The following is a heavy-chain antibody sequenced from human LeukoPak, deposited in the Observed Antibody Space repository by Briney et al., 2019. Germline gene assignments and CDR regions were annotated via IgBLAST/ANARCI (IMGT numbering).Heavy chain of an antibody. V-gene: IGHV3-30*03. CDR1: GFTFSSYG. CDR2: ISYDGSNK. Sequence: PGGSLRLSCAASGFTFSSYGMHWVRQAPGKGLEWVAVISYDGSNKYYAGSVKGQFTISRDNSKNTLFLQMNSLRAEDTAVYYCARESLSLVDYWGQGTLVTVSS. J-gene: IGHJ4*02. CDR3: ARESLSLVDY.